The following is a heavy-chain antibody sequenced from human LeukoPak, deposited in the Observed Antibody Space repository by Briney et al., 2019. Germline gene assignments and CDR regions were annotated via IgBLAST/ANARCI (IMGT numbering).Heavy chain of an antibody. CDR2: ISDDGGRQ. J-gene: IGHJ4*02. Sequence: PGRSLRLSCAATGFTFSNYAIHWGRQAPGKGLEWVAFISDDGGRQHYADSVQGRFTISRDNSKNTLNLQMNSLRAEDTAVYYCVKDRTGTYTLDYWGQGTLVTVSS. CDR3: VKDRTGTYTLDY. CDR1: GFTFSNYA. D-gene: IGHD3-10*01. V-gene: IGHV3-30-3*01.